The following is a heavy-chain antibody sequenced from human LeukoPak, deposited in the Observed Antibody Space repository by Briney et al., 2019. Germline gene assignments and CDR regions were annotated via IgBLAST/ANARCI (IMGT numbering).Heavy chain of an antibody. CDR1: GFTFSGSW. CDR3: ARGLTYYDTTNYPD. D-gene: IGHD3-22*01. CDR2: INGDGSST. J-gene: IGHJ4*02. V-gene: IGHV3-74*01. Sequence: PGGSLRLSCAASGFTFSGSWMHWVRQAPGKGLVWVSRINGDGSSTFYADSVKGRFTISRDNGKNTVYLQVNSLSAEDTAVYYCARGLTYYDTTNYPDWGQGTLVTVSS.